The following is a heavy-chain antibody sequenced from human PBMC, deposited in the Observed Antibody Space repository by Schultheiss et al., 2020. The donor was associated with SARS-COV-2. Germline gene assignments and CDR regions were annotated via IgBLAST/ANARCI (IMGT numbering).Heavy chain of an antibody. CDR3: ARGGGGDHGY. J-gene: IGHJ4*02. D-gene: IGHD2-21*02. Sequence: GESLKISCAASGFTFSSYAMSWVRQAPGKGLDWVSAISANGGSTYYSDSVKGRFTISRDRSKNTVYLQMNSLRAEDTALYYCARGGGGDHGYWGQGTLVTVSS. CDR1: GFTFSSYA. CDR2: ISANGGST. V-gene: IGHV3-23*01.